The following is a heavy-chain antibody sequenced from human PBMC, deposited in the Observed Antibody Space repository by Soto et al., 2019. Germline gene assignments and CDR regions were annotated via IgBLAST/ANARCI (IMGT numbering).Heavy chain of an antibody. CDR3: AREGVAGAFDI. J-gene: IGHJ3*02. V-gene: IGHV3-33*01. D-gene: IGHD3-10*01. CDR1: GLTFSTYC. Sequence: AGGSLRLSCAASGLTFSTYCMHWVRQAPGKGLEWVAVIWSDGRNKYYGDSVKGRFTISRDTSKNTLYLQMNSLRAEDTAVYYCAREGVAGAFDIWGQGTMVTVSS. CDR2: IWSDGRNK.